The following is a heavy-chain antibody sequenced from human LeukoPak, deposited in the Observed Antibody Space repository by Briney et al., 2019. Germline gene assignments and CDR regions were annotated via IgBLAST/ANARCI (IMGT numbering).Heavy chain of an antibody. CDR3: ARDIVVVVAATTGDYYYYGMDV. V-gene: IGHV4-4*07. J-gene: IGHJ6*02. CDR2: IYTSGST. Sequence: SETLSLTCTVSGGSISSYYRSWIRQPAGKGLEWIGRIYTSGSTNYNPSLKSRVTMSVDTSKNQFSLKLSSVTAADTAVYYCARDIVVVVAATTGDYYYYGMDVWGQGTTVTVSS. D-gene: IGHD2-15*01. CDR1: GGSISSYY.